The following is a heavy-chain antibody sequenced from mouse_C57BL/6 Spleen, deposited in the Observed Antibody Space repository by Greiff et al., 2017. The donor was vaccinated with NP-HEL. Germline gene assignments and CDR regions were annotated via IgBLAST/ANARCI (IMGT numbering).Heavy chain of an antibody. J-gene: IGHJ4*01. V-gene: IGHV1-81*01. CDR2: IYPRSGNT. CDR3: ARLRYGYDSYYAMDY. CDR1: GYTFTSYG. Sequence: QVQLQQSGAELARPGASVKLSCKASGYTFTSYGISWVKQRTGQGLEWIGEIYPRSGNTYYNEKFNGKATLTADKSSSTAYMELRSLTSEDSAVYFCARLRYGYDSYYAMDYWGQGTSVTVSS. D-gene: IGHD2-2*01.